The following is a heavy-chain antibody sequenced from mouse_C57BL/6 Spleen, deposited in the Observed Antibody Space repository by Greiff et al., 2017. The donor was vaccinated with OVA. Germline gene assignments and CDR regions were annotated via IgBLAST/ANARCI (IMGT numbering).Heavy chain of an antibody. CDR3: ARRDGY. J-gene: IGHJ2*01. CDR1: GFTFSDYG. V-gene: IGHV5-17*01. Sequence: EVQLVESGGGLVKPGGSLKLSCAASGFTFSDYGMHWVRQAPEKGLVWVAYISSGSSSIYYADTVKGRFTISRDNAKNTLFLQMTSLRSEDTAMYYCARRDGYWGQGTTLTVSS. CDR2: ISSGSSSI. D-gene: IGHD2-3*01.